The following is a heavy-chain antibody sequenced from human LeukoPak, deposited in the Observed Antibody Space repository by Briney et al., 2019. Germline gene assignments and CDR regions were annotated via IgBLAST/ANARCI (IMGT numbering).Heavy chain of an antibody. D-gene: IGHD2-2*01. V-gene: IGHV4-59*01. Sequence: PSETLSLTCTVSSGSFRTYYWSWIRQPPGKGLEWIGYIFYNEGTSYNPSLKSRVTISVDTSNNQLSLKVNSVTAADTAMYYCVKSNSRYQPWTLDIWGRGTMVTVSS. CDR3: VKSNSRYQPWTLDI. J-gene: IGHJ3*02. CDR1: SGSFRTYY. CDR2: IFYNEGT.